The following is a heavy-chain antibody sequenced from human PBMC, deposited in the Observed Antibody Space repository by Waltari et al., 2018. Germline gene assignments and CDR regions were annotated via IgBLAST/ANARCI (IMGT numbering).Heavy chain of an antibody. Sequence: GEAWVAVMSYDGSNKYYADSVKGRFTIARDNSKNTLYLQMNSLRAEDTAVYYCAKDITYYYGSGSLDWGQGTLVTVSS. CDR3: AKDITYYYGSGSLD. V-gene: IGHV3-30*18. CDR2: MSYDGSNK. J-gene: IGHJ4*02. D-gene: IGHD3-10*01.